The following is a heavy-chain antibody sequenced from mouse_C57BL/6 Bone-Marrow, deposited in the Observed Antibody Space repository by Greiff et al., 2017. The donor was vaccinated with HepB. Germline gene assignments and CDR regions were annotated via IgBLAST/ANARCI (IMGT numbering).Heavy chain of an antibody. CDR2: IRNKANNHAT. V-gene: IGHV6-6*01. CDR3: TRPLLFPDAMDY. D-gene: IGHD2-1*01. Sequence: EVKLEESGGGLVQPGGSMKLSCAASGFTFSDAWMDWVRQSPEKGLEWVAEIRNKANNHATYYAESVKGRFTISRDDSKSSVYLQMNSLRAEDTGIYYCTRPLLFPDAMDYWGQGTSVTVSS. J-gene: IGHJ4*01. CDR1: GFTFSDAW.